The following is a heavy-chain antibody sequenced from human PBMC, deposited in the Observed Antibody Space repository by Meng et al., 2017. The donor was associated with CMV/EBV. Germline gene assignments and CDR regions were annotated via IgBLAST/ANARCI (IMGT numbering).Heavy chain of an antibody. J-gene: IGHJ4*02. V-gene: IGHV1-2*02. CDR3: ARAGVPG. Sequence: ASVKVSCKASGYTFTGYYMHWVRQVPGQGLEWMGCINPNSGGTRYAQKFQGRVTMTRDMSINTGYMELSRLRLDDTAIHYCARAGVPGWGQGTLVTVSS. CDR2: INPNSGGT. D-gene: IGHD2-8*01. CDR1: GYTFTGYY.